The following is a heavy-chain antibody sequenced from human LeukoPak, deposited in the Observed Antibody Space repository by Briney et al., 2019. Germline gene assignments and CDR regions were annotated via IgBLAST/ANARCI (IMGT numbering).Heavy chain of an antibody. Sequence: SETLSLTCTVSGGSINSYYWSWIRQPPGKGPEWIGYIYYTGSTNYNPSLESRVTISVDASNNHFSLKLSSVTAADTAIYYCARAGGWHFDYWGQGTLVTVSS. V-gene: IGHV4-59*01. D-gene: IGHD6-19*01. CDR3: ARAGGWHFDY. CDR2: IYYTGST. J-gene: IGHJ4*02. CDR1: GGSINSYY.